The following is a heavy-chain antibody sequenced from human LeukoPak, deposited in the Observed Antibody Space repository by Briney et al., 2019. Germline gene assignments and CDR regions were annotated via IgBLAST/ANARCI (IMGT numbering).Heavy chain of an antibody. J-gene: IGHJ4*02. V-gene: IGHV1-46*01. CDR2: TNPSGGST. CDR3: ARSRLLLDY. D-gene: IGHD2-21*02. Sequence: ASVKVSCKASGYTFITYYMHWVRQAPGQGLEWMGITNPSGGSTSYAQKFQGRATMTGDASTSTAYMELSSLRSEDTAVYYCARSRLLLDYWGQGTLVTVSS. CDR1: GYTFITYY.